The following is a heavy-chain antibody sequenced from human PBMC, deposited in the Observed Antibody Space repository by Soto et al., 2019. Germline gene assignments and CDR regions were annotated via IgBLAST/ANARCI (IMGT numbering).Heavy chain of an antibody. CDR1: GFTFSSYG. V-gene: IGHV3-30*18. Sequence: GGSLRLSCAASGFTFSSYGMHWVRQAPGKGLEWVAVISYDGSNKYYADSVKGRFTISRDNSKNTLYLQMNSLRAEDTAVYYCAKSNVVGMDVWGQGTTVTVSS. D-gene: IGHD1-1*01. CDR3: AKSNVVGMDV. J-gene: IGHJ6*02. CDR2: ISYDGSNK.